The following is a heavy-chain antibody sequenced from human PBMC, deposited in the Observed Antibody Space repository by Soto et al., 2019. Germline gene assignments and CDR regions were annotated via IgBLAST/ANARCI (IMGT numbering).Heavy chain of an antibody. J-gene: IGHJ6*03. V-gene: IGHV4-31*03. CDR2: IYYSGST. CDR1: GGSISSGGYY. Sequence: VQLQESGPGLVKPSQTLSLTCTVSGGSISSGGYYWSWIRQHPGKGLEWFGYIYYSGSTYYNPSLKSRVTISVDTSKNQFSLKLSSVTAADTAVYYCARGYCSGGSCYGLDYYYYYMDAWGKGTTVTVSS. CDR3: ARGYCSGGSCYGLDYYYYYMDA. D-gene: IGHD2-15*01.